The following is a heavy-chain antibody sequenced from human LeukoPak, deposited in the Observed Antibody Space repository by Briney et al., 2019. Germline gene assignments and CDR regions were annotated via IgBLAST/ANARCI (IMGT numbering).Heavy chain of an antibody. CDR1: GGSISSGDYY. Sequence: SETLSLTCTVSGGSISSGDYYWSRIRQPPGKGLEWIGYIYYSGSTYYNPSLKSRVTISVDTSKNQFSLKLSSVTAADTAVYYCARDRAVDYYDSSGYYYDGWYFDLWGRGTLVTVSS. D-gene: IGHD3-22*01. V-gene: IGHV4-30-4*01. CDR2: IYYSGST. CDR3: ARDRAVDYYDSSGYYYDGWYFDL. J-gene: IGHJ2*01.